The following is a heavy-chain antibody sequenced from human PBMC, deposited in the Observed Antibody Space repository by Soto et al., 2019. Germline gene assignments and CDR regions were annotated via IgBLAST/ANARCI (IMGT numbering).Heavy chain of an antibody. Sequence: LETLSLTCTVSGGSISSYYWSYIRQPPGKGLEWIGFIYNSGNPDYNPSLKSRVTISVDTSKNQFSLKLSSVTAADTAVYYCARHNGPLYVGYYYDMDVWGQGTTVTVSS. D-gene: IGHD3-16*01. V-gene: IGHV4-59*08. J-gene: IGHJ6*02. CDR1: GGSISSYY. CDR3: ARHNGPLYVGYYYDMDV. CDR2: IYNSGNP.